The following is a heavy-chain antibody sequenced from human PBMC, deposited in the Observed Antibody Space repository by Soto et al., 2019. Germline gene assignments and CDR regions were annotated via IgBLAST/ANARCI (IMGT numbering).Heavy chain of an antibody. J-gene: IGHJ4*02. CDR2: ISSSSSTI. D-gene: IGHD3-22*01. CDR1: GFTFSSYS. V-gene: IGHV3-48*04. CDR3: AREPYYDSSGYFCYYFDY. Sequence: GGSLRLSCAASGFTFSSYSMNWVRQAPGKGLEWVSYISSSSSTIYYADSVKGRFTISRDNAKNSLYLQMNSLRAEDTALYYCAREPYYDSSGYFCYYFDYWGQGTLVTVSS.